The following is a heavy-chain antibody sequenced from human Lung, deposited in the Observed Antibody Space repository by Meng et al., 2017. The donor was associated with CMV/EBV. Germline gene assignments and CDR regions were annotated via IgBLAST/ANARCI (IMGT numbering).Heavy chain of an antibody. CDR2: IYYSGNT. CDR3: ARDRRGSYVTGWGY. CDR1: GYSISSPYY. J-gene: IGHJ4*02. V-gene: IGHV4-38-2*02. D-gene: IGHD3-16*01. Sequence: GSLRLSCTVSGYSISSPYYWGWIRQPPGMGLEWIGSIYYSGNTYYNPSLKSRVTISVDTSKNQFSLKLSSVTAADTAVYYCARDRRGSYVTGWGYWGQGTLVNGYS.